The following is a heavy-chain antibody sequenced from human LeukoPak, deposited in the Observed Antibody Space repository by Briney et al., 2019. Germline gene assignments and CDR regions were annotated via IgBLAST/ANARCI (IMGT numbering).Heavy chain of an antibody. CDR1: GGSISSYY. J-gene: IGHJ4*02. V-gene: IGHV4-59*01. CDR2: IYYSGST. Sequence: SETLSLTCTVSGGSISSYYWSWIRQPPGKGLEWIGYIYYSGSTNYNPSLKSRVTISVDTSKNQFSLKLSSVTAADTAVYYCATHRRNTIFGVDYYFDYWGQGTLVTVSS. CDR3: ATHRRNTIFGVDYYFDY. D-gene: IGHD3-3*01.